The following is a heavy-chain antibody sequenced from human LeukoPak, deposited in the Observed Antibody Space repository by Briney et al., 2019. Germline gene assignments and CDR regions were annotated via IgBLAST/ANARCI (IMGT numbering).Heavy chain of an antibody. CDR3: ATPTGSYPGGFDN. D-gene: IGHD1-26*01. J-gene: IGHJ4*02. V-gene: IGHV3-53*01. Sequence: PGGSLRLSRAASGFTVSNNYMSWVRQAPGKGLEWVSVIYSGGSTYYADSVKGRFSISRDSSKNTLYLQMNSLRVEDTAIYYCATPTGSYPGGFDNWGQGTLVTVSS. CDR2: IYSGGST. CDR1: GFTVSNNY.